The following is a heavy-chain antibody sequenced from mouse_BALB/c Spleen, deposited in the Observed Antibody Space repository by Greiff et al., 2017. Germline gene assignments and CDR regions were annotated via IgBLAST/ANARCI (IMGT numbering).Heavy chain of an antibody. CDR1: GDSITSGY. CDR3: ARRLTGTGLFAY. J-gene: IGHJ3*01. D-gene: IGHD4-1*01. CDR2: ISYSGST. V-gene: IGHV3-8*02. Sequence: EVQLKESGPSLVKPSQTLSLTCSVTGDSITSGYWNWIRKFPGNKLEYMGYISYSGSTYYNPSLKSRISITRDTSKNQYYLQLNSVTTEDTATYYCARRLTGTGLFAYWGQGTLVTVSA.